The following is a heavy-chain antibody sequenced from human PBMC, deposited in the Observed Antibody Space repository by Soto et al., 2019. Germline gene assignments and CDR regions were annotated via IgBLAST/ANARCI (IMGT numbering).Heavy chain of an antibody. CDR1: GYTLIELS. V-gene: IGHV1-24*01. CDR3: ASQNYDYAMDV. D-gene: IGHD3-3*01. CDR2: FDPEDGKT. Sequence: QVQLVQSGAEVKKPGASVKVSCKVYGYTLIELSMHWVRQAAGKGLEWMGRFDPEDGKTIYAQKFQGRVTMTEDTSTDTAYMELSSLLSEDTAVYYCASQNYDYAMDVWGQGTTVTVSS. J-gene: IGHJ6*02.